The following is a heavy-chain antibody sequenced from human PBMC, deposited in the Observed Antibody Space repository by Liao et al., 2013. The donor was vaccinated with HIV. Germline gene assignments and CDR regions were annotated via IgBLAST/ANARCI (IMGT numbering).Heavy chain of an antibody. J-gene: IGHJ4*02. CDR3: ARGTRWFGEVRLDD. D-gene: IGHD3-10*01. Sequence: QVQLQESGPGLVKPSETLSLICSVSGGSISGYYLNWIRQPAGKTLEWIGRLYVGGTTNFNPSLKGRVTMSADTSKNQFSLNLTSVTAADTARYYCARGTRWFGEVRLDDWGQGTLVSVFS. CDR1: GGSISGYY. V-gene: IGHV4-4*07. CDR2: LYVGGTT.